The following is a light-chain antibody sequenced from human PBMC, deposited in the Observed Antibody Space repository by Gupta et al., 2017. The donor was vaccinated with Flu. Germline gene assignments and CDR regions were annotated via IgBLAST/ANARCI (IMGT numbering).Light chain of an antibody. V-gene: IGKV3-11*01. CDR2: YAS. CDR3: QQRSSLPLT. J-gene: IGKJ4*01. Sequence: EVVLTQSPATQYLSAGERATLSCRASQSVRSYLVWYQQKPGQAPTLLIYYASKSATGIPARFSGSGSGTDFTLIINSRQPEDFSVYYCQQRSSLPLTFGGGTKVEIK. CDR1: QSVRSY.